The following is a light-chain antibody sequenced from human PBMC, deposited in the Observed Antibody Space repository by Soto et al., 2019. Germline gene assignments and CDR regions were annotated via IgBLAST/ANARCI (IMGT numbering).Light chain of an antibody. CDR2: GAT. Sequence: EIVLTQSPGTLSLSPGERATLSCRASQSVSSSYLSWYQQHRGEAPRLLIYGATSRAPGTTGRFGGSVSGKDFTLTISRLEPEDFAVYYYQQYGSSRWTFGQGTKVEIK. CDR1: QSVSSSY. CDR3: QQYGSSRWT. V-gene: IGKV3-20*01. J-gene: IGKJ1*01.